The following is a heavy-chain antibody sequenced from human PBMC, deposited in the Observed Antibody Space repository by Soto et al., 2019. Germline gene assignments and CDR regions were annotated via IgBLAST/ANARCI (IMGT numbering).Heavy chain of an antibody. Sequence: GGSLRLSCAASGFTFSSYAMSWVRQAPGKGLEWVSAISGSGGSTYYADSVKGRFTISRDNSKNTLYLQMNSLRAEDAAVDYCAKDVPTVGEGDDAFDIWGQGTMVTVSS. V-gene: IGHV3-23*01. J-gene: IGHJ3*02. D-gene: IGHD4-4*01. CDR3: AKDVPTVGEGDDAFDI. CDR2: ISGSGGST. CDR1: GFTFSSYA.